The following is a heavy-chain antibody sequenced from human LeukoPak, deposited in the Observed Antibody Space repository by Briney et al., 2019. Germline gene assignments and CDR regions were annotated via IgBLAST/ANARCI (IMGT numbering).Heavy chain of an antibody. CDR3: AKDDTVTTVTTGDY. CDR2: ISGSGGST. Sequence: GGSLRLSCAASGFTLSSYAMNWVRQAPGKGLEWVSAISGSGGSTYYADSVKGRFTISRDNSKNTLYLQMNSLRAEDTALYYCAKDDTVTTVTTGDYWGQGTLVTVSS. D-gene: IGHD4-17*01. J-gene: IGHJ4*02. V-gene: IGHV3-23*01. CDR1: GFTLSSYA.